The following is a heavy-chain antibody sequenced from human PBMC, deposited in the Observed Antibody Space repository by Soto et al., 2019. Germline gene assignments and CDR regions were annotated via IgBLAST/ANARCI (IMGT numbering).Heavy chain of an antibody. V-gene: IGHV4-31*03. J-gene: IGHJ3*02. D-gene: IGHD3-22*01. Sequence: PSETLSLTSTVSGGSLSSVGYYWSWIRQHPGKGLEWIGYIYYSGSTYYNPSLKSRVTISVDTSKNQFSLKLSSVTAADTAVYYCARDLRLLYYYDSSGYQLRGAFDIWGQGTMVTGSS. CDR3: ARDLRLLYYYDSSGYQLRGAFDI. CDR2: IYYSGST. CDR1: GGSLSSVGYY.